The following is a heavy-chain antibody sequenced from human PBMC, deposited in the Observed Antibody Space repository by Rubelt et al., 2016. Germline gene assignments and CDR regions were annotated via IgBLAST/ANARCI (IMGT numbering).Heavy chain of an antibody. Sequence: QVQLQQWGAGLLKPSETLSHTCAVYGGSFSGYYWSWIRQPPGKGLEWIGSLSYTGSTSYNPSLKSRVTISLHTSNRQFSLNLTSVTAADTAVYFCARDTVARRQDVQDYWGQGTLVTVSS. J-gene: IGHJ4*02. CDR3: ARDTVARRQDVQDY. CDR2: LSYTGST. D-gene: IGHD5-12*01. V-gene: IGHV4-34*01. CDR1: GGSFSGYY.